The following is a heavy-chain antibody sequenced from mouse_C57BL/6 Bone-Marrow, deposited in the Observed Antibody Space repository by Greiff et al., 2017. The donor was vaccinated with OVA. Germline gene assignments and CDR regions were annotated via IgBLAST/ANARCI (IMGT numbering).Heavy chain of an antibody. CDR2: IYPGDGDT. V-gene: IGHV1-82*01. CDR3: ARWAPWYFDV. Sequence: VQLQQSGPELVKPGASVKISCKASGYAFSSSWMNWVKQRPGKGLEWIGRIYPGDGDTNYNGKFKGKATLTADKSSSTAYMQLSSLTSEDSAVYFCARWAPWYFDVWGTGTTVTVSS. CDR1: GYAFSSSW. J-gene: IGHJ1*03.